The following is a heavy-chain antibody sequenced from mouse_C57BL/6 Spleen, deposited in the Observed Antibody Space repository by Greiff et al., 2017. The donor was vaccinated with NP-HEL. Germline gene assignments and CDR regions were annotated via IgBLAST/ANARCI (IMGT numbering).Heavy chain of an antibody. Sequence: QVQLQQSGAELVRPGASVQLSCKASGYTFTDYYINWVKQRPGQGLEWIARIYPGSGNTYYNEKFKGKATLTAEKSSSTAYMQLSSLTAEDSAVYFCARRDYSLYYARDYWGQGTSVTVSS. CDR3: ARRDYSLYYARDY. CDR2: IYPGSGNT. J-gene: IGHJ4*01. CDR1: GYTFTDYY. D-gene: IGHD2-12*01. V-gene: IGHV1-76*01.